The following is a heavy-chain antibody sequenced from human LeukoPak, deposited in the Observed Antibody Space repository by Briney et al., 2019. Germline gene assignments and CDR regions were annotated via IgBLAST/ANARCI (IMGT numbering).Heavy chain of an antibody. V-gene: IGHV4-59*01. Sequence: PSETLSLTCTVSGGSISSYYWSWIRLPPGKGLEWIGYLSKSGNTNYSPSLKSRVTIFRDTSKNQFFLKLSSVTAADTAVYYCARARYVNSFYTFDIWGQGTLVTVSS. D-gene: IGHD2-2*02. CDR1: GGSISSYY. CDR3: ARARYVNSFYTFDI. CDR2: LSKSGNT. J-gene: IGHJ3*02.